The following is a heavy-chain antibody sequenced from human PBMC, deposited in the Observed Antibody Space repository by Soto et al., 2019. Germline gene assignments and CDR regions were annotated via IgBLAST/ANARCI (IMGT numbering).Heavy chain of an antibody. CDR3: ARDGTPRRFMEKNYYKYYAGMDA. V-gene: IGHV3-33*01. Sequence: QMQLVESGGGVVQPGGSLRLSCGSSGFSFSFYGMHWVRQAPGKGLEWVAFIWYDGTSKFYADSVKGRFTISRDNSKTTLFMEMNSLRAEDTAVYYCARDGTPRRFMEKNYYKYYAGMDAWGQGTTVLVSS. J-gene: IGHJ6*02. CDR1: GFSFSFYG. D-gene: IGHD3-3*01. CDR2: IWYDGTSK.